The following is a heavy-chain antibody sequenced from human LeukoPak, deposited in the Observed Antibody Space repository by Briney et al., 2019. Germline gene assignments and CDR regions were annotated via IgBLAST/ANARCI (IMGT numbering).Heavy chain of an antibody. Sequence: ASVKVSCKASGYTFTGYYMHWVRQAPGQGLEWMGWINPNSGGTNYAQKFQGRVTVTRDTSISTAYMELRSLRSDDTAVYYCARDLKRGYSSGRYSWGTGSSNDYWGQGTLVTVSS. J-gene: IGHJ4*02. V-gene: IGHV1-2*02. D-gene: IGHD6-19*01. CDR3: ARDLKRGYSSGRYSWGTGSSNDY. CDR1: GYTFTGYY. CDR2: INPNSGGT.